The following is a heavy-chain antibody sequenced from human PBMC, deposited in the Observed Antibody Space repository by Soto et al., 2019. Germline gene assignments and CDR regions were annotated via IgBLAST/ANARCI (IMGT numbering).Heavy chain of an antibody. CDR3: AKDWCSSGWFTWFDP. V-gene: IGHV3-30*18. Sequence: QVQLVESGGGVVQPGRSLRLSCVASGFTLSNTGMHWVRQAPGKGLEWVAMISHDGSNTYYGDSVKGRFTISRDNSWNTLYLQMDSLRPEDTSVYYCAKDWCSSGWFTWFDPWGQGTLVTVSS. CDR1: GFTLSNTG. CDR2: ISHDGSNT. D-gene: IGHD6-19*01. J-gene: IGHJ5*02.